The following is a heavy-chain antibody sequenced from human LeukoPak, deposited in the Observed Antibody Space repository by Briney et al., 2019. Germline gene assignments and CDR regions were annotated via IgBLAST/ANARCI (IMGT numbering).Heavy chain of an antibody. D-gene: IGHD5-18*01. CDR3: ARDPSPSRYGLYYFDY. CDR2: ISSSSSYI. V-gene: IGHV3-21*01. CDR1: GFXFSSYS. Sequence: GGSLRLSCAASGFXFSSYSINWVRQAPGKGLEWFSSISSSSSYIYYADSVKGRFTISRDNAKNSLYLQMNSLRAEDTAVYYCARDPSPSRYGLYYFDYWGQGTLVTVSS. J-gene: IGHJ4*02.